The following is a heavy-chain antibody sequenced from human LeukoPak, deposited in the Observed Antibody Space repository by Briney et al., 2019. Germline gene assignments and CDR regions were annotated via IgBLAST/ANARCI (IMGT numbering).Heavy chain of an antibody. D-gene: IGHD6-19*01. J-gene: IGHJ4*02. Sequence: GASVKVSCKASGYPFTSYGISWVRQAPGQGHEWMGWISAYNGNTNYAQKLQGRVTMTTDTSTSTAYMELRSLRSDDTAVYYCARKDPRYSSGWPFDYWGQGTLVTVSS. CDR1: GYPFTSYG. V-gene: IGHV1-18*01. CDR3: ARKDPRYSSGWPFDY. CDR2: ISAYNGNT.